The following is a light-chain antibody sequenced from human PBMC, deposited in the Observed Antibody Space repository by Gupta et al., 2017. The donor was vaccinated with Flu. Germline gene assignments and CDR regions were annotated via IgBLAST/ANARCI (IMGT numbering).Light chain of an antibody. CDR3: LLFYGGVHV. Sequence: QTVVTQEPSLTVSPGGTVTLTCASSTGAVTSGYFPNWFQQKPGQAPRALIYRTNNIHSWTPARFSGSLLGGKAALTLSGVQPEDEAEYFCLLFYGGVHVFGGGTKLTVL. CDR1: TGAVTSGYF. J-gene: IGLJ2*01. CDR2: RTN. V-gene: IGLV7-43*01.